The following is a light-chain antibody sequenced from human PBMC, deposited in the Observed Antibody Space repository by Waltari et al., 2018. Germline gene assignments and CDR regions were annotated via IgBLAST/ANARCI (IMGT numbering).Light chain of an antibody. J-gene: IGLJ2*01. CDR2: DNN. CDR3: GTWDTDLSVV. CDR1: GSNIGNNF. V-gene: IGLV1-51*01. Sequence: QSVLTQPPSVSAAPGQKVTLSCSGTGSNIGNNFVSGYQQLPGTAPNLLIYDNNKRPSGIPDRFSGSKSGTSATLGITGLQTGDEADYYCGTWDTDLSVVFGGGTKLTVL.